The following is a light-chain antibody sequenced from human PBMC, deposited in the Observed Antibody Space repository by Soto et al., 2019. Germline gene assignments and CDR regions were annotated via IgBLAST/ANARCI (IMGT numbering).Light chain of an antibody. Sequence: QSALTQPASVSGSPGQSITISCTGTSSDVGDYNYVSWYQQHPGKAPKLVIYDVSNRPSGFSNRFSGSKSGNTASLTISGLQAEDEADYYCSSYSSSSTVVFGGGTKLTVL. J-gene: IGLJ2*01. CDR1: SSDVGDYNY. CDR2: DVS. CDR3: SSYSSSSTVV. V-gene: IGLV2-14*01.